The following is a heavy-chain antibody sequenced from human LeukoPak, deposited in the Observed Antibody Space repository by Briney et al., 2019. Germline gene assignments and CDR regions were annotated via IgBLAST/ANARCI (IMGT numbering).Heavy chain of an antibody. D-gene: IGHD5-12*01. J-gene: IGHJ5*02. CDR3: ARGRFVATGFDP. CDR1: GYTFTSYD. CDR2: MNPNSGNT. V-gene: IGHV1-8*01. Sequence: ASVKVSCKASGYTFTSYDINWVRQATGQGLEWMGWMNPNSGNTGYAQKFQGRVIMTRNTSISTAYMELSSLRSEDTAVYYCARGRFVATGFDPWGQGTLVTVSS.